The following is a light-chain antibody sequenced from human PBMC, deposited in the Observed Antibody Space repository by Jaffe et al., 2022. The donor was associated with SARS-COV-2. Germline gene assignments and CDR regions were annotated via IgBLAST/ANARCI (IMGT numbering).Light chain of an antibody. CDR2: VAS. CDR1: QGVSNY. Sequence: DIQLTQSPSFLSASVGDRVTITCRASQGVSNYLAWYQQIPGKAPKLLIYVASTLQSGVPSRFSGSGSGAEFTLTISSLQPEDFATYYCQQFYSSPQTFGQGTKVEIK. CDR3: QQFYSSPQT. V-gene: IGKV1-9*01. J-gene: IGKJ1*01.